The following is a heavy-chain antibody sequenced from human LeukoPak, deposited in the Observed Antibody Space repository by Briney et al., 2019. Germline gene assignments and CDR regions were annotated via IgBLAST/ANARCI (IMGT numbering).Heavy chain of an antibody. V-gene: IGHV4-59*12. Sequence: SETLSLTCTVSGGSISSYYWSWIRQPPGKGLEWIGYIYYSGSTNYNPSLKSRVTISVDTSKNQFSLKLSSVTAADTAVYYCASAVCSGGSCEPFDYWGQGTLVTVSS. J-gene: IGHJ4*02. CDR1: GGSISSYY. D-gene: IGHD2-15*01. CDR2: IYYSGST. CDR3: ASAVCSGGSCEPFDY.